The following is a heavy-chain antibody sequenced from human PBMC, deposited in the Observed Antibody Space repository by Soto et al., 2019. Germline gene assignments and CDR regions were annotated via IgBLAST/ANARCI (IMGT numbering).Heavy chain of an antibody. Sequence: SETLSLTCTVSGGSISSYYWSWIRQPPGKGLEWIGYIYYSGSTNYNPSLKSRVTISVDTSKNQFSLKLSSVTAADTAVYYCARVHKRITMPMDVWGKGTTVTVSS. J-gene: IGHJ6*03. V-gene: IGHV4-59*08. D-gene: IGHD3-10*01. CDR3: ARVHKRITMPMDV. CDR2: IYYSGST. CDR1: GGSISSYY.